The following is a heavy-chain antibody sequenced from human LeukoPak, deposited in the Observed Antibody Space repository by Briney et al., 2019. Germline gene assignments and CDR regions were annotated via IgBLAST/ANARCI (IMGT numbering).Heavy chain of an antibody. V-gene: IGHV1-18*01. Sequence: ASVKVSCKASGYTFINYDIRWVRQAPGQGLEWMGWISAYNGNTKYSQKFQGRVTITRDTSASTAYMELSSLRSEDTAVYYCARSLAATHLLLGVYWGQGTLVTVSS. CDR1: GYTFINYD. J-gene: IGHJ4*02. CDR3: ARSLAATHLLLGVY. D-gene: IGHD2-15*01. CDR2: ISAYNGNT.